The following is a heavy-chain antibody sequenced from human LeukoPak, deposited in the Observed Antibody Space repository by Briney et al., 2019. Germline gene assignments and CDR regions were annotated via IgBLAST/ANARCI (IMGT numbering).Heavy chain of an antibody. Sequence: ASVKVSCKASGYTFTSYYMHWVRRAPGQGLEWMGIINPSGGSTSYAQKFQGRVTMTRDTSTSTVYMELSSLRSEDTAVYYCARDMSGAVGNYYYYMDVWGKGTTVTVSS. CDR1: GYTFTSYY. CDR2: INPSGGST. J-gene: IGHJ6*03. CDR3: ARDMSGAVGNYYYYMDV. V-gene: IGHV1-46*01. D-gene: IGHD3-10*01.